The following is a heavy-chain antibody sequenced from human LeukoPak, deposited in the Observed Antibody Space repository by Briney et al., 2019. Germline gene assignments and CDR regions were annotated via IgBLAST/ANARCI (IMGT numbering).Heavy chain of an antibody. CDR2: ISATGGST. Sequence: QSGGSLRLSCAASGFTFSSYAMSWVRQAPGKGLEWVSAISATGGSTYYADSVKGRFTISRDNSKNTLYLQMNSLRAEDTAVYYCARDYSNSFYYYYGMDVWGQGTTVTVSS. CDR3: ARDYSNSFYYYYGMDV. J-gene: IGHJ6*02. D-gene: IGHD4-11*01. V-gene: IGHV3-23*01. CDR1: GFTFSSYA.